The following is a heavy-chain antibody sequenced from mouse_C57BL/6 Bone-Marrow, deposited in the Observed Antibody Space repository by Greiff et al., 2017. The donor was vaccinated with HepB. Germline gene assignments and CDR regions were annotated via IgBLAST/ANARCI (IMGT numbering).Heavy chain of an antibody. V-gene: IGHV1-15*01. CDR2: IDPETGGT. CDR1: GYTFTDYE. Sequence: VKLVESGAELVRPGASVTLSCKASGYTFTDYEMHWVKQTPVHGLEWIGAIDPETGGTAYNQKFKGKAILTADKSSSTAYMELRSLTSEDSAVYYCTRRPLSHYYGSSYPLYAMDYWGQGTSVTVSS. CDR3: TRRPLSHYYGSSYPLYAMDY. J-gene: IGHJ4*01. D-gene: IGHD1-1*01.